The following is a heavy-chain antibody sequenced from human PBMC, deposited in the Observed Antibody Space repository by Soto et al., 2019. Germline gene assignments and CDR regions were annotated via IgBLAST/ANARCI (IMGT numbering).Heavy chain of an antibody. V-gene: IGHV3-7*03. J-gene: IGHJ4*02. Sequence: GGSLRLSCVASGFTFISSFMGWIRQAPGKGLEWVANINQDGGVTYYVDSVEGRFTISRDNTKDSLYLQMNSLRGEDTAIYYCARYYRGSGRYFFDYWGQGTPVTVS. CDR1: GFTFISSF. CDR2: INQDGGVT. CDR3: ARYYRGSGRYFFDY. D-gene: IGHD6-19*01.